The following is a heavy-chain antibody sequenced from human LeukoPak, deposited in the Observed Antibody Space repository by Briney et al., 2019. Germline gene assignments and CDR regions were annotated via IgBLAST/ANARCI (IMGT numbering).Heavy chain of an antibody. D-gene: IGHD1-26*01. J-gene: IGHJ2*01. Sequence: GGSLKLSCAASGFTLITYAMSAARQAPWKGLEWVSGISSSGSGDNTYYADSVKGRFTISRDSSKNTLFLHMNTLRAEDTAIYYCAKGRTVGASYWYFDLWGRGTLVTVSS. CDR2: ISSSGSGDNT. CDR3: AKGRTVGASYWYFDL. CDR1: GFTLITYA. V-gene: IGHV3-23*01.